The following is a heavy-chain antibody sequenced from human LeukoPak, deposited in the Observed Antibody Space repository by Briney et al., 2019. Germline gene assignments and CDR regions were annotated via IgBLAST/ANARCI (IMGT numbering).Heavy chain of an antibody. D-gene: IGHD5-12*01. CDR2: ISYDGSNR. Sequence: PGRSLRLSCAASGFTFSSYGMHWVRQAPGKGLEWVAVISYDGSNRYYADFVKGRFTISRDNSKNTLYLQMNSLRAEDTAVYYCAKDGGYDYLWRGTRDYFDYWGQGTLVTVSS. J-gene: IGHJ4*02. CDR1: GFTFSSYG. CDR3: AKDGGYDYLWRGTRDYFDY. V-gene: IGHV3-30*18.